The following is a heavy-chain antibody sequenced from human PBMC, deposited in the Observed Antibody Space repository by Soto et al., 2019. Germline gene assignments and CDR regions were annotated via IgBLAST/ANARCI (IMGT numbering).Heavy chain of an antibody. Sequence: SETLSLTCAVSGGSISSGGYSWSWIRQPPGKGLEWIGYIYHSGSTYYNPSVESRVTISVDTSKNQFSLELSSVTAADTAVYYCARVQMATIYFDYWGQGILVTVSS. CDR1: GGSISSGGYS. D-gene: IGHD5-12*01. CDR2: IYHSGST. J-gene: IGHJ4*02. V-gene: IGHV4-30-2*01. CDR3: ARVQMATIYFDY.